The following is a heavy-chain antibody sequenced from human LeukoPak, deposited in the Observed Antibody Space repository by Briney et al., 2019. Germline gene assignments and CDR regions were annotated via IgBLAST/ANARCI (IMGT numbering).Heavy chain of an antibody. CDR2: IYYSGST. V-gene: IGHV4-39*01. CDR3: ARRGYGYGTYYFDY. CDR1: GGSISSSSYY. Sequence: PSETLSLTCTVSGGSISSSSYYWGWIRQPPGKGLEWIGSIYYSGSTYYNPSLKSRVTISVDTSKNQFSLKLSSVTAADTAVYYCARRGYGYGTYYFDYWGQGTLVTVSS. D-gene: IGHD5-18*01. J-gene: IGHJ4*02.